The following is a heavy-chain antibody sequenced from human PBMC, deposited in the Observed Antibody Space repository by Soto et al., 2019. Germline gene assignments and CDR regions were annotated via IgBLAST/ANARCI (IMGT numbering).Heavy chain of an antibody. CDR3: AREHPSPDPGNWFDP. D-gene: IGHD3-10*01. V-gene: IGHV1-3*01. J-gene: IGHJ5*02. CDR2: INAGNGNT. CDR1: GYTFTSYA. Sequence: GASVKVSCKASGYTFTSYAMHWVRQAPGQRLEWMGWINAGNGNTKYSQKFQGRVTITRDTSASTAYMELSSLRSEDTAVYYCAREHPSPDPGNWFDPWGQGTLVTVSS.